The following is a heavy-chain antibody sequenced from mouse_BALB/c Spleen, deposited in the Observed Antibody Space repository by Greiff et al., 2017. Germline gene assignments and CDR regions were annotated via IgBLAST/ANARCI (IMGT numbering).Heavy chain of an antibody. D-gene: IGHD2-1*01. CDR2: ISSGGST. Sequence: EVQLVESGGGLVKPGGSLKLSCAASGFTFSSYAMSWVRQTPEKRLEWVASISSGGSTYYPDSVKGRFTISRDNARNILYLQMSSLRSEDTAMYYCASGIYYGNFYAMDYWGQGTSVTVSS. J-gene: IGHJ4*01. CDR1: GFTFSSYA. CDR3: ASGIYYGNFYAMDY. V-gene: IGHV5-6-5*01.